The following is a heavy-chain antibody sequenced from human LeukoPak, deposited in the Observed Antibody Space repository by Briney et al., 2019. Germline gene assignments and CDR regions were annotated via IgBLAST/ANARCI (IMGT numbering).Heavy chain of an antibody. CDR3: ARQGVMITFGGVIVPYFDY. CDR2: IYYSGST. CDR1: GGSISSYC. D-gene: IGHD3-16*02. J-gene: IGHJ4*02. Sequence: PSETLSLTCTVSGGSISSYCWSWIRQPPGKGLEWIGYIYYSGSTNYNPSLKSRVTISVDTSKNQFSLKLSSVTAADTAVYYCARQGVMITFGGVIVPYFDYWGQGTLVTVSS. V-gene: IGHV4-59*08.